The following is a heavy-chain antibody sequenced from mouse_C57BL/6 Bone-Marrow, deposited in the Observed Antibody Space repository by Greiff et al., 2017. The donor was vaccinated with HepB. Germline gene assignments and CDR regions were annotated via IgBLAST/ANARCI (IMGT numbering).Heavy chain of an antibody. CDR3: ALFPNWYFDV. CDR1: GYTFTSYG. D-gene: IGHD6-5*01. CDR2: IYPRSGNT. Sequence: VQLKESGAELARPGASVKLSCKASGYTFTSYGISWVKQRTGQGLEWIGEIYPRSGNTYYNEKFKGKATLTADKSSSTAYMELRSLTSEDSAVYFCALFPNWYFDVWGTGTTVTVSS. J-gene: IGHJ1*03. V-gene: IGHV1-81*01.